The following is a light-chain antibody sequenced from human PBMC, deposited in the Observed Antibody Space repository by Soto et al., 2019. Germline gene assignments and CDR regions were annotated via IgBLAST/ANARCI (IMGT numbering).Light chain of an antibody. CDR2: DAS. CDR3: QQYNSFPWT. V-gene: IGKV1-5*01. J-gene: IGKJ1*01. CDR1: HYISMC. Sequence: QSPSTLSASVGDRVSFTCRAIHYISMCLAWYQQRPGKAPSLLITDASKLESGVPPRFNGSRSETEFTLTMSNLQPDDFASYYCQQYNSFPWTFGLGTKLDI.